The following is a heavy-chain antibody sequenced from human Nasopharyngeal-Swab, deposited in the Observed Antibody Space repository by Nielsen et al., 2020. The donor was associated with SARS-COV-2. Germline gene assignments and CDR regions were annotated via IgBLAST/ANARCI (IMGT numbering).Heavy chain of an antibody. V-gene: IGHV1-3*01. Sequence: ASVKVSCKASGYTFTSYAMHWVRQAPGQRLEWMGWINAGNGNTKYSQKFQGRVTITRDTSASTAYMELSSLGSEDTAVYYCARDYLSRTNYGSDYWGQGTLVTVSS. J-gene: IGHJ4*02. D-gene: IGHD3-10*01. CDR3: ARDYLSRTNYGSDY. CDR2: INAGNGNT. CDR1: GYTFTSYA.